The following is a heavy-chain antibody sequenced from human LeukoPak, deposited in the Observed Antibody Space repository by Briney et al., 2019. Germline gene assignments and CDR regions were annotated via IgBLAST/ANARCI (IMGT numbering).Heavy chain of an antibody. CDR3: ARVFDS. J-gene: IGHJ4*02. CDR2: VFYTGKT. Sequence: SETLSLTCTVSGGSVSTSDYYWGWIRQSPVKGLEWIGDVFYTGKTNYNPSLRGRATISIDTSKNQFSLKLTYVTAADSAVYLWARVFDSWGQGTLVTVSS. CDR1: GGSVSTSDYY. V-gene: IGHV4-39*07.